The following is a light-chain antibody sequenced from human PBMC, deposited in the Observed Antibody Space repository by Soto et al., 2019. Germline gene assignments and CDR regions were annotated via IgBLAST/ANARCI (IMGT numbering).Light chain of an antibody. CDR1: QSASASH. CDR3: QVYDRSPL. J-gene: IGKJ4*01. CDR2: DAS. V-gene: IGKV3-20*01. Sequence: EIVLTQSPGTLSLSPGERATLSCRASQSASASHLAWYQQKPGQAPRLLMYDASGRASGIPDRFSGSGSGTDFTLTISRLEPEDFVVYYCQVYDRSPLFGGGTKVDIK.